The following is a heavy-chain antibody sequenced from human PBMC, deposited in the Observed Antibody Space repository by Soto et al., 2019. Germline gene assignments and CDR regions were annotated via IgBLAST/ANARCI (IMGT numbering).Heavy chain of an antibody. J-gene: IGHJ5*02. CDR3: ARDRASVLMVYAGFDP. V-gene: IGHV4-31*03. D-gene: IGHD2-8*01. CDR1: GGSISSGGYY. CDR2: IYYSGST. Sequence: PSETLSLTCTVSGGSISSGGYYWSWIRQHPGKGLEWIGYIYYSGSTYYNPSLKSRVTISVDTSKNQFSLKLSSVTAADTAVYYCARDRASVLMVYAGFDPWGQGTLVTVSS.